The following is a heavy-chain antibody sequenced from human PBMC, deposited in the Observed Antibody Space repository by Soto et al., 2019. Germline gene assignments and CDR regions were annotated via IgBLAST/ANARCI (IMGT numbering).Heavy chain of an antibody. CDR1: GYSFTSYW. D-gene: IGHD2-15*01. V-gene: IGHV5-51*01. CDR3: ARLSDIVVVVVGGYMDV. Sequence: GESLKISCKGSGYSFTSYWIGWVRQMPGKGLEWMGIIYPGDSDTRYSPSFQGQVTISADKSISTAYLQWSSLKASDTAMYYCARLSDIVVVVVGGYMDVWGKGTTVTVSS. CDR2: IYPGDSDT. J-gene: IGHJ6*03.